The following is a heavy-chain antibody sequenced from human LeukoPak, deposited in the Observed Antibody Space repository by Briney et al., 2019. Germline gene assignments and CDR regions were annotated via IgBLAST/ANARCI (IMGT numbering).Heavy chain of an antibody. J-gene: IGHJ3*02. V-gene: IGHV1-2*02. Sequence: ASVKVSCKASGYTFTGYYMHWVRQAPGQGLEWMGWINPNSGGINYAQKFQGRVTMTRDTSISTAYMELSRLRSDDTAVYYCARDPSSSWYAFDIWGQGTMVTVSS. CDR2: INPNSGGI. CDR3: ARDPSSSWYAFDI. CDR1: GYTFTGYY. D-gene: IGHD6-13*01.